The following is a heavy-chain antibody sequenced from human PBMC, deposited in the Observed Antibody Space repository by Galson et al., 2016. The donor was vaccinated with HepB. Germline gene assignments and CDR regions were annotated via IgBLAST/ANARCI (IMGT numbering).Heavy chain of an antibody. CDR3: AGGCGGDCYGSGGWYFDL. V-gene: IGHV3-23*05. J-gene: IGHJ2*01. CDR1: GFTFITYA. CDR2: VYSNNIT. D-gene: IGHD2-21*02. Sequence: SLRLSCATSGFTFITYAMSWVRQSPGKGLEWVSIVYSNNITHYADSVQGRFTISRDKSKNTVYLQLSSLRVEDTAVYYCAGGCGGDCYGSGGWYFDLWGRGTLVSVSS.